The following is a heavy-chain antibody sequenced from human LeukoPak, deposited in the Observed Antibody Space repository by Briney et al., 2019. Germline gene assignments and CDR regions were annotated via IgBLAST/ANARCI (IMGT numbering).Heavy chain of an antibody. V-gene: IGHV4-61*01. CDR2: IYYSRST. CDR1: GGSISSSSYY. Sequence: SETLSLTCTVSGGSISSSSYYWSWIRQPPGKGLEWIGYIYYSRSTNYNPSLKSRVTISVDTSKNQFSLKLSSVTAADTAVYYCARGGFLGYCSSTSCPYYFDYWGQGTLVTVSS. CDR3: ARGGFLGYCSSTSCPYYFDY. D-gene: IGHD2-2*01. J-gene: IGHJ4*02.